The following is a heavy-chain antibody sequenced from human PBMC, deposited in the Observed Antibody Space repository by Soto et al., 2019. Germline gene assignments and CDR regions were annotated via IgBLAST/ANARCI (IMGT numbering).Heavy chain of an antibody. CDR1: GYTFTTYG. D-gene: IGHD3-9*01. V-gene: IGHV1-18*01. CDR2: ISAYNGNT. Sequence: PVKVSCKASGYTFTTYGISWVRQAPGQGLEWMGWISAYNGNTNYAQKLQGRVTMTTDTSTSTAYMELRSLRSDDTAVYYCARDPNYDILTGYYTFDYWGQGTLVTVSS. CDR3: ARDPNYDILTGYYTFDY. J-gene: IGHJ4*02.